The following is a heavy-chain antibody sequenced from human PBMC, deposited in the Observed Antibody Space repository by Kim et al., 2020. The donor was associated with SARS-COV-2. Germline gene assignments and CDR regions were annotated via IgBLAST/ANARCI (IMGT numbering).Heavy chain of an antibody. CDR1: GGSISSSSYY. CDR2: IYYSGST. J-gene: IGHJ6*02. V-gene: IGHV4-39*01. D-gene: IGHD3-10*01. Sequence: SETLSLTCTVSGGSISSSSYYWGWIRQPPGKGLEWIGSIYYSGSTYYNPSLKSRVTISVDTSKNQFSLKLSSVTAADTAVYYCARQVGGYYYGSGSYYNYYYYGMDVWGQGTTVTVSS. CDR3: ARQVGGYYYGSGSYYNYYYYGMDV.